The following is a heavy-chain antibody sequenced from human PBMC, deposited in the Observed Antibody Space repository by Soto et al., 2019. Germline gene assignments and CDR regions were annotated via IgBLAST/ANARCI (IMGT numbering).Heavy chain of an antibody. D-gene: IGHD5-18*01. J-gene: IGHJ4*02. CDR1: GGSVSSGSYY. CDR2: IYYSGST. CDR3: ARRGEYSYGLTFDY. V-gene: IGHV4-61*01. Sequence: PSETLSLTCTVSGGSVSSGSYYWSWIRQPPGKGLEWIGYIYYSGSTNYNPSLKSRVTISVDTSKNQFSLKLSSVTAADTAMYYCARRGEYSYGLTFDYWGQGTLVTVSS.